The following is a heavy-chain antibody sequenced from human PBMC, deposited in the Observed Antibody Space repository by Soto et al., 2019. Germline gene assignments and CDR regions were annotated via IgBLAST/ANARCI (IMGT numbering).Heavy chain of an antibody. CDR1: GYTFTSYG. J-gene: IGHJ4*02. CDR3: ARSPGLDILTGYYY. CDR2: ISAYNGNT. D-gene: IGHD3-9*01. Sequence: ASVKVSCKASGYTFTSYGISWVRQAPGQGLEWMGWISAYNGNTNYAQKLQGRVTMTTDTSTGTAYMELRSLRSDDTAVYYCARSPGLDILTGYYYWGQGTLVTVSS. V-gene: IGHV1-18*04.